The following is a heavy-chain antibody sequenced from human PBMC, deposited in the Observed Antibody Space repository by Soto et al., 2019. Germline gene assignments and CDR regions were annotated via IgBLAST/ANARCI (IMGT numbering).Heavy chain of an antibody. V-gene: IGHV3-33*01. Sequence: PGGSLRLSCAASGFTFSSYGMHWVRQAPGKGLEWVAVIWYDGSNKYYADSVKGRFTISRDNSKNTLYLQMNSLRAEDTAVYYRARDLAAYYYDSSGYYYSPWGQGTLVTVSS. CDR2: IWYDGSNK. CDR1: GFTFSSYG. CDR3: ARDLAAYYYDSSGYYYSP. J-gene: IGHJ5*02. D-gene: IGHD3-22*01.